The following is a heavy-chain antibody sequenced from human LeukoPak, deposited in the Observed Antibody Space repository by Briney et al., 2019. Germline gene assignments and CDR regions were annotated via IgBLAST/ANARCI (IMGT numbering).Heavy chain of an antibody. J-gene: IGHJ4*02. CDR1: GGSFSGYY. CDR2: INHSGST. D-gene: IGHD6-19*01. V-gene: IGHV4-34*01. Sequence: PSETLSLTCDVYGGSFSGYYWRWIRQPPGKGLEWIGEINHSGSTNYNPSLKSRVTISVDTFKNQFSLKLTSVTAADTAVYYCARIAVAGHFDYWGQGTLVTVSS. CDR3: ARIAVAGHFDY.